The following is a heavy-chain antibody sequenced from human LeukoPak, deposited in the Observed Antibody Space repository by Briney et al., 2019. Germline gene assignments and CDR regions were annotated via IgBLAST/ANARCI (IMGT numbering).Heavy chain of an antibody. V-gene: IGHV3-23*01. CDR3: AKDSPDYGEDY. D-gene: IGHD4-17*01. Sequence: GGSLRLPCAASGFTFRIYVMSWVRQAPGKGLEWVSTISGSGGSTYYADSVKGRFTISRDNSKNTLYLQMNSPRAEDTAVYYCAKDSPDYGEDYWGQGTLVTVSS. CDR2: ISGSGGST. J-gene: IGHJ4*02. CDR1: GFTFRIYV.